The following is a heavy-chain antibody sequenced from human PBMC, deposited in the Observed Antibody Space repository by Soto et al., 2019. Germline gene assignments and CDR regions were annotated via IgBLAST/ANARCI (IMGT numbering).Heavy chain of an antibody. CDR2: IYWEDSK. J-gene: IGHJ4*02. CDR3: AHRGQEDWPLDY. D-gene: IGHD3-9*01. Sequence: QITLKESGPTLVRPTQPLTLTCAFSGFSLSTRGVAVCWIRQPPGKALEWLAVIYWEDSKHYSPSMRSRRTITTDTTKKPAVLTMTNMDPMDSDTYCRAHRGQEDWPLDYWGQGTLVTVSS. V-gene: IGHV2-5*02. CDR1: GFSLSTRGVA.